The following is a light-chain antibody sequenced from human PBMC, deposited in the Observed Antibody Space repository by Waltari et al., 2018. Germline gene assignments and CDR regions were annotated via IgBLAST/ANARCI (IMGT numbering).Light chain of an antibody. J-gene: IGLJ2*01. Sequence: QSVLTQPPSASGTPGQRVTMSCSGNSPTIGNKTVNWYQQLPGTAPKLLIYTNNQRPSGVPDRFSGSKSGTSASLAISGLQSEDEADYYCAAWDDSLNGVVFGGGTKLTVL. V-gene: IGLV1-44*01. CDR3: AAWDDSLNGVV. CDR1: SPTIGNKT. CDR2: TNN.